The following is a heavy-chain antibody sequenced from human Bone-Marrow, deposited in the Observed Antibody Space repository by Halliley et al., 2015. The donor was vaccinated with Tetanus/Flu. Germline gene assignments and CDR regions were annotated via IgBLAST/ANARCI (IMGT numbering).Heavy chain of an antibody. CDR2: IYYSGNT. V-gene: IGHV4-59*08. CDR1: GASMFPYY. Sequence: TLSLTCSVSGASMFPYYWSWIRQPPGKGLEWIGYIYYSGNTNYNPSLKTRVTLSVDTSKKQFSLKLTSVTAADTAVYYCARHCSGNSFYTDAFDIWGQGTVVTVSS. J-gene: IGHJ3*02. D-gene: IGHD2-15*01. CDR3: ARHCSGNSFYTDAFDI.